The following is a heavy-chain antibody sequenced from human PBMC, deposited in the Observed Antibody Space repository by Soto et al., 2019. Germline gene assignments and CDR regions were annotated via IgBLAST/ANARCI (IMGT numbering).Heavy chain of an antibody. D-gene: IGHD7-27*01. V-gene: IGHV3-21*01. J-gene: IGHJ3*02. Sequence: GGSLRLSCAASGFTFSSYSMNWVRQAPGKGLEWVSSISSSSSYIYYADSVKGRFTISRDNAKNSLYLQMNSLRAEDTAVYYCARDETGDPRRAFDIWGQGTMVTVSS. CDR1: GFTFSSYS. CDR3: ARDETGDPRRAFDI. CDR2: ISSSSSYI.